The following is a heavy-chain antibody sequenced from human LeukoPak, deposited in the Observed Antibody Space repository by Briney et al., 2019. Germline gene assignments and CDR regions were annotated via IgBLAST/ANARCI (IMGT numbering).Heavy chain of an antibody. J-gene: IGHJ6*03. Sequence: SETLSLTCTVSGGSISSSSYYWGWIRQPPGKGLEWIGSIYYSGSTYYNPSLKSRVTISVDTSKNQFSLKLSSVTAADTAVYYCAREGDYYDSSGYGYYYYYYMDVWGKGTTVTVSS. CDR1: GGSISSSSYY. V-gene: IGHV4-39*07. CDR2: IYYSGST. D-gene: IGHD3-22*01. CDR3: AREGDYYDSSGYGYYYYYYMDV.